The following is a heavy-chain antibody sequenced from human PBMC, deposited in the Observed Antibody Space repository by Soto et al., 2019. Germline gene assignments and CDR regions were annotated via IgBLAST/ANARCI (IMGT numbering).Heavy chain of an antibody. Sequence: SETLSLTCTVSGGSISSGGYYWSWIRQHPGKGLEWIGYIYYSGSTYYNPSLKSRVTISVDTSKNQFSLKLSSVTAADTAVYYCAREKTGAARPSIDYWGQGTLVTVSS. CDR3: AREKTGAARPSIDY. J-gene: IGHJ4*02. D-gene: IGHD6-6*01. CDR1: GGSISSGGYY. CDR2: IYYSGST. V-gene: IGHV4-31*03.